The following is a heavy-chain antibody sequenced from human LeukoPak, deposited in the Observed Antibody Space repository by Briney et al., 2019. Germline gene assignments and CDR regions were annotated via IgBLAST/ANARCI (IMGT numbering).Heavy chain of an antibody. Sequence: ASVKVSCKASGYTSTSYDINWVRQATGQGLEWMGWMNPNSGNTGYAQKFQGRVTMTRNTSISTAYMELSSLRSEDTAVYYCAVSSSWYFSLDYWGQGTLVTVSS. CDR1: GYTSTSYD. J-gene: IGHJ4*02. D-gene: IGHD6-13*01. CDR2: MNPNSGNT. CDR3: AVSSSWYFSLDY. V-gene: IGHV1-8*01.